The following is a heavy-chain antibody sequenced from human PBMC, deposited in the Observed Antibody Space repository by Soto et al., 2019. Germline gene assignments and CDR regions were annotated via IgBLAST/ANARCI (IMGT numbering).Heavy chain of an antibody. CDR1: GFTFSSYW. V-gene: IGHV3-7*01. D-gene: IGHD2-15*01. CDR2: IKQDGSEK. CDR3: ARLGNFRDIVVVVAAKNNAFDI. Sequence: PGGSLRLSCAASGFTFSSYWMSWVRQAPGKGLEWVANIKQDGSEKYYVDSVKGRFTISRDNAKNSLYLQMNSLRAEDTAVYYCARLGNFRDIVVVVAAKNNAFDIWGQGTMVTVSS. J-gene: IGHJ3*02.